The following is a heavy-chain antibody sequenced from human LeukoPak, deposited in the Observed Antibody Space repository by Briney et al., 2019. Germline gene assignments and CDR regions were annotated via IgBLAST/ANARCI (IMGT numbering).Heavy chain of an antibody. J-gene: IGHJ4*02. D-gene: IGHD6-19*01. CDR1: GFTLSTYA. Sequence: PGGSLRLSCAVSGFTLSTYAMNWVRQAPGKGLEWVSIISGSGGTTYYADSVKGRFTISRDISKNTLYLQMNSLRAEDTAVYYCAKDCSSGRHGCFDYWGQGTMVTVSS. CDR3: AKDCSSGRHGCFDY. V-gene: IGHV3-23*01. CDR2: ISGSGGTT.